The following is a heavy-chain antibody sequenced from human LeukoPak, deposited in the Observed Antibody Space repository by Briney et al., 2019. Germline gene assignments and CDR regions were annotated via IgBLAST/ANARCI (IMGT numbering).Heavy chain of an antibody. CDR1: GFTFSSCS. CDR3: AKDLNILVGATFDY. D-gene: IGHD1-26*01. J-gene: IGHJ4*02. CDR2: ISGSGGST. V-gene: IGHV3-23*01. Sequence: GGSLRLSCAASGFTFSSCSMNWVRQAPGKGLEWVSAISGSGGSTYYADSVKGRFTISRDNSKNTLYLQMNSLRAEDTAVYYCAKDLNILVGATFDYWGQGTLVTVSS.